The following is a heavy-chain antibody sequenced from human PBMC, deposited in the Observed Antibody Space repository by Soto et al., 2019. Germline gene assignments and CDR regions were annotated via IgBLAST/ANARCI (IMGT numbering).Heavy chain of an antibody. D-gene: IGHD3-16*01. CDR1: GFTFSSYA. J-gene: IGHJ4*02. Sequence: GGSLRLSCAASGFTFSSYAMSWVRQAPGKGLEWVSAISGSSGSTYYADSVKGRFTISRDNSKNTLYLQMNSLRAEDTAVYYCGNVLGITIIPHDYWGQGTLVTVSS. CDR2: ISGSSGST. V-gene: IGHV3-23*01. CDR3: GNVLGITIIPHDY.